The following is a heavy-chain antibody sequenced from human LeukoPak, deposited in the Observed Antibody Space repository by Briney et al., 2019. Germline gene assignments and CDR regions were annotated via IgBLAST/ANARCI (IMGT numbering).Heavy chain of an antibody. CDR1: GFTFSNYW. Sequence: GGSLRLSCAASGFTFSNYWMSWVRQAPGKGLEWVSLIYSGGSTYYADSVNGRFTISRDNAKNSLYLQMNSLRAEDTAVYYCARGLVVVVASTRADAFDIWGQRTMVTVSS. V-gene: IGHV3-53*01. J-gene: IGHJ3*02. CDR3: ARGLVVVVASTRADAFDI. D-gene: IGHD2-15*01. CDR2: IYSGGST.